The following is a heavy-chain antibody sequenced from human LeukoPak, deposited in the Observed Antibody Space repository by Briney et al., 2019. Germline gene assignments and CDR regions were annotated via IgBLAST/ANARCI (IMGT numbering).Heavy chain of an antibody. Sequence: PGGSLRLSCAASGFTFSSYGMHWVRQAPGKGLEWVAFIRYDGSNKYYADSVKGRFTISRDNSKNTLYLQMNSLRAEDTAVYYCARGMYYYDSSGYPENAFDIWGQGTMVTVSS. CDR3: ARGMYYYDSSGYPENAFDI. V-gene: IGHV3-30*02. CDR1: GFTFSSYG. CDR2: IRYDGSNK. D-gene: IGHD3-22*01. J-gene: IGHJ3*02.